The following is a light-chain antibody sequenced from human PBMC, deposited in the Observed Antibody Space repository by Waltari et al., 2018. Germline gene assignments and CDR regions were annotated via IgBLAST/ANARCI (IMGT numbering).Light chain of an antibody. Sequence: DFQMTQSPSSLSASVGDRVTISCQASRDIKNLNRYQQKPGKAPKLLIYDSFNLEIGVPSRFSGRGSGTHFTFTISSLQPEDVATYYCQQYDDFPPYTFGQGTKVDLK. J-gene: IGKJ2*01. V-gene: IGKV1-33*01. CDR3: QQYDDFPPYT. CDR1: RDIKN. CDR2: DSF.